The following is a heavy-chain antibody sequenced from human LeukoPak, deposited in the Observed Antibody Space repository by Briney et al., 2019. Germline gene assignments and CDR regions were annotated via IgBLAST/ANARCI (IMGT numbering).Heavy chain of an antibody. D-gene: IGHD3-22*01. V-gene: IGHV3-53*01. CDR2: IYSGGST. CDR1: GFTVSSNY. CDR3: AGSSGYYPSGNDY. Sequence: GGSLRPSCAASGFTVSSNYMSWVRQAPGKGLEWVSVIYSGGSTYYADSVKGRFTISRDNSKNTLYLQMNSLRAEDTAVYYCAGSSGYYPSGNDYWGQGTLVTVSS. J-gene: IGHJ4*02.